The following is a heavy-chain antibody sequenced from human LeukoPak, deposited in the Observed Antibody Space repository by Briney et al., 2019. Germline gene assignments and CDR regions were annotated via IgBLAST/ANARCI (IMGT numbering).Heavy chain of an antibody. CDR1: GYTLTELS. CDR3: SATVRGDPSSAFDI. Sequence: AASVKVPCKVSGYTLTELSMHWVRQAPGKGLEWMGGFDPEDGETIYAQKFQGRVTMTEDTSTDTAYMEQSSLRSEDTAVYYCSATVRGDPSSAFDIWGQGTMVTVSS. D-gene: IGHD2-21*02. CDR2: FDPEDGET. J-gene: IGHJ3*02. V-gene: IGHV1-24*01.